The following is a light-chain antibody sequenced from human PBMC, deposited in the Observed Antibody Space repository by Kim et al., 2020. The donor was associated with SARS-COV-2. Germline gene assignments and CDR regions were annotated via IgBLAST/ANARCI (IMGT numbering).Light chain of an antibody. CDR2: AKN. CDR3: NSRDSSGNHVL. CDR1: SLRSYY. Sequence: AVGQTVRIKCQGDSLRSYYASWYQQKPGQAPVLVIYAKNNRPSGIPDRFSGSSSGNTASLTITGAQAEDEADYYCNSRDSSGNHVLFGGGTKLTVL. J-gene: IGLJ2*01. V-gene: IGLV3-19*01.